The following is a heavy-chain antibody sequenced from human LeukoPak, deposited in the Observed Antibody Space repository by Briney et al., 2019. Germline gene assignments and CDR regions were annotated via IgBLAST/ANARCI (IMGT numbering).Heavy chain of an antibody. CDR1: GYTFTSYG. Sequence: GASVKVSCKASGYTFTSYGISWVRQAPGQGLEWMGWISAYNGNTNYAQKLQGRVTMTTDTSTSTAYMELRSLRSDDTAVYYCARTPGIAVAGPYYYGMDVWGQGTTVTVSS. J-gene: IGHJ6*02. CDR2: ISAYNGNT. D-gene: IGHD6-19*01. CDR3: ARTPGIAVAGPYYYGMDV. V-gene: IGHV1-18*01.